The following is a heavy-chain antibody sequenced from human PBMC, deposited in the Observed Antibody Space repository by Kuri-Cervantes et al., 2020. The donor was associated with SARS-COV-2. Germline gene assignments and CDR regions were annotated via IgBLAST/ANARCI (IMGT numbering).Heavy chain of an antibody. J-gene: IGHJ4*02. CDR2: ISYDGSNK. V-gene: IGHV3-30-3*01. D-gene: IGHD6-6*01. Sequence: GESLKISCAASGFTFSSYAMHWVRQAPGEGLEWVAVISYDGSNKYYADSVKGRFTISRDNSKNTLYLQMNSLRAEDTAVYYCARGRAARYFDYWGQGTLVTVSS. CDR1: GFTFSSYA. CDR3: ARGRAARYFDY.